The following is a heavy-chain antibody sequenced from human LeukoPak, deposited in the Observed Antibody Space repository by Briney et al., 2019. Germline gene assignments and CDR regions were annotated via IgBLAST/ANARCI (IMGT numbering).Heavy chain of an antibody. V-gene: IGHV3-66*02. CDR2: IYSGGST. D-gene: IGHD1-7*01. Sequence: GGSLRPSCAASGFTVSSNYMSWVRQAPGKGLEWVSVIYSGGSTYYADSVKGRFTIPRDNSKNTLYLQMNSLRAEDTAVYYCARGEETGTTIDYWGQGTLVTVSS. J-gene: IGHJ4*01. CDR1: GFTVSSNY. CDR3: ARGEETGTTIDY.